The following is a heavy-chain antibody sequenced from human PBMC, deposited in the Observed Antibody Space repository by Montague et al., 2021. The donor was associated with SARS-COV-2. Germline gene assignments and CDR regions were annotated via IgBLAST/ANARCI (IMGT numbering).Heavy chain of an antibody. V-gene: IGHV4-34*01. J-gene: IGHJ1*01. D-gene: IGHD3-10*01. Sequence: SETLSLTCAVYGGSFSGYYWSWIRQPPGKGLEWIGEINHSGSTNXNPSLKSRVTISRDTSKSQFSLKLSSVTAADTAVYYCARGPSSRCYYGSGICKYFEYWGQGTLVTVSS. CDR3: ARGPSSRCYYGSGICKYFEY. CDR1: GGSFSGYY. CDR2: INHSGST.